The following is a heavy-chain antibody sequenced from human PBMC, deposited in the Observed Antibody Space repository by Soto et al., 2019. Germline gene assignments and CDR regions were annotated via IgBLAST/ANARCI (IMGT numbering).Heavy chain of an antibody. CDR1: ASTFTRHD. D-gene: IGHD3-10*01. CDR2: MNPNSVNT. V-gene: IGHV1-8*01. J-gene: IGHJ6*02. CDR3: ARGGSYYYGSGRKPYGMDV. Sequence: ASVKVSCKASASTFTRHDLHLVRQAIGQGLEWMGWMNPNSVNTGYAQKFQGRVTMTRNTSISTAYMELSSLRSEDTAVYYCARGGSYYYGSGRKPYGMDVWG.